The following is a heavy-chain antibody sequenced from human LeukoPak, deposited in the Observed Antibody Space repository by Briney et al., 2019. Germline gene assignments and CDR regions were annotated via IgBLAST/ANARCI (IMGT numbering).Heavy chain of an antibody. Sequence: GSSVKVSCKAPGGTFSSYAISWVRQAPGQGLEWMGRIIPILGIANYAQKFQGRVTITADKSTSTAYMELSSLRSEDTAVYYCAKSGYSGYDQLDYWGQGTLVTVSS. D-gene: IGHD5-12*01. J-gene: IGHJ4*02. V-gene: IGHV1-69*04. CDR3: AKSGYSGYDQLDY. CDR2: IIPILGIA. CDR1: GGTFSSYA.